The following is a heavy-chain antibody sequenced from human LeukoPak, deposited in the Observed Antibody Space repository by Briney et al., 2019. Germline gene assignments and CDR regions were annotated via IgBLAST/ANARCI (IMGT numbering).Heavy chain of an antibody. Sequence: GGSLRLSCAASGFTFSGYSMIWIRQAPGKGLEWLSYISSSASTIYYADSVKGRFTVSRDNAKNSLYLQMNSLRDEDTAVYYCARGQERYSNGQYYFDYWGQGTLVTVSS. V-gene: IGHV3-11*01. J-gene: IGHJ4*02. CDR3: ARGQERYSNGQYYFDY. CDR1: GFTFSGYS. CDR2: ISSSASTI. D-gene: IGHD5-18*01.